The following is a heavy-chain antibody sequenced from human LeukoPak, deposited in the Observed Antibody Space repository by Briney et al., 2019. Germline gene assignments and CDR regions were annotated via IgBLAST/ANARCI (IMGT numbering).Heavy chain of an antibody. CDR3: AREEARHGGNTDY. Sequence: GASVKVSCKASGYTFTGYYMHWVRQAPGQGLEWMGWINPNSGGTNYAQKFQGRVTMTRDTSISTAYMDLSRLRSDDTAVYYCAREEARHGGNTDYWGQGTLVTVSS. V-gene: IGHV1-2*02. D-gene: IGHD4-23*01. J-gene: IGHJ4*02. CDR1: GYTFTGYY. CDR2: INPNSGGT.